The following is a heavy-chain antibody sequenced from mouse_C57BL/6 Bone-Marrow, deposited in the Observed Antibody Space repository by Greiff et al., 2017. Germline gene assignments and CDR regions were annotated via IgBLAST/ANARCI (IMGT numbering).Heavy chain of an antibody. CDR2: ISSGGSYT. CDR3: ATTVLAVAMDY. J-gene: IGHJ4*01. V-gene: IGHV5-6*01. CDR1: GFTFSSYG. D-gene: IGHD4-1*01. Sequence: EVQLVESGGDLVKPGGSLKLSCAASGFTFSSYGMSWVRQTPDKRLEWVATISSGGSYTYYPDSVKGRFTISRDNAKNTLYLQMSSLKSEDTAMYYCATTVLAVAMDYWGQGTSVTVSS.